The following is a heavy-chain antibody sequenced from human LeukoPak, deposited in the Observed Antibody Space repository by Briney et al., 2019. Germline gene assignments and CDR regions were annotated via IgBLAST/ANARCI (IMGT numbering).Heavy chain of an antibody. Sequence: SETLSLTCIVSGGSISSYYWGWIRQPPGKGLEWIGSIYHSGSTYYNPSLKSRVTISVDTSKNQFSLKLSSVTAADTAVYYCARADKDIVVVVAATPGGYWGQGTLVTVSS. D-gene: IGHD2-15*01. CDR1: GGSISSYY. CDR3: ARADKDIVVVVAATPGGY. J-gene: IGHJ4*02. V-gene: IGHV4-38-2*02. CDR2: IYHSGST.